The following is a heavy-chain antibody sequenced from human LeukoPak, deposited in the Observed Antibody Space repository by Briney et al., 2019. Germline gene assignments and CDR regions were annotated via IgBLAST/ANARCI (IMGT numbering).Heavy chain of an antibody. CDR2: INPNSGGT. CDR1: RYTFTGYY. Sequence: SVKVSCKPSRYTFTGYYMHWVRQAPGPGLEWMGWINPNSGGTNYAQKFQGRVTMTRDTSISTAYMELSRLRSDDTAVYYCARDQVEGWFDPWGQGTLVTVSS. V-gene: IGHV1-2*02. CDR3: ARDQVEGWFDP. D-gene: IGHD5-24*01. J-gene: IGHJ5*02.